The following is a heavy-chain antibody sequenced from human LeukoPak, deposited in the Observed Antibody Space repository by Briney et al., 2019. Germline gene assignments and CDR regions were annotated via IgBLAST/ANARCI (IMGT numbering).Heavy chain of an antibody. V-gene: IGHV6-1*01. Sequence: SQTLSLTCAISGDNVFSNSVAWNWTRQSPSRGLEWLGRTYFRSKWNNDYALSVKSRITINLDTAKNQLSLQLNSVTPEDTAVYYCARGAMSAFDYWGQGTLVTVSS. CDR2: TYFRSKWNN. CDR1: GDNVFSNSVA. CDR3: ARGAMSAFDY. J-gene: IGHJ4*02.